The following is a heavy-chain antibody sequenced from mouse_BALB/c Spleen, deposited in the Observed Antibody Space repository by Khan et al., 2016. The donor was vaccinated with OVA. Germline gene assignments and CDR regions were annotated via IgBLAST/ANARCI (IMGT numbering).Heavy chain of an antibody. CDR2: ISYSGST. Sequence: EVQLQESRPGLVKPSQSLSLTRTVTGYSITSGYGWNWIRQFPGNKLEWMGYISYSGSTNYNPSLKSRISITRDTSKNQFFLQLNSVTTEDTATYYCARTARIKYWGQGTTLTVSS. CDR1: GYSITSGYG. J-gene: IGHJ2*01. D-gene: IGHD1-2*01. CDR3: ARTARIKY. V-gene: IGHV3-2*02.